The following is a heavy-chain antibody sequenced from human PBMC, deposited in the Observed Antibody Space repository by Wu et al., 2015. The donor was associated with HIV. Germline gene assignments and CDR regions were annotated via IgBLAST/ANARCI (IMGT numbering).Heavy chain of an antibody. CDR2: IIPIFGTA. CDR3: ARGAAAAGTPHWYFDL. Sequence: QVQLVQSGAEVKKPGSSVKVSCKASGGTFSSYAISWVRQAPGQGLEWMGRIIPIFGTANYAQKFQGRVTITADESTSTAYMELSSLRSDDTAVYYCARGAAAAGTPHWYFDLWGRGTLVTVSS. CDR1: GGTFSSYA. V-gene: IGHV1-69*13. J-gene: IGHJ2*01. D-gene: IGHD6-13*01.